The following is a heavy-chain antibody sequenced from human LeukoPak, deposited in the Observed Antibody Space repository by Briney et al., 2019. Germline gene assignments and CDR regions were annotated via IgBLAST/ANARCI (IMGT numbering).Heavy chain of an antibody. Sequence: PGGSLRLSCAASGFTFSSYGMHWVRQAPGKGLEWVAFIRYDGSNKYYADSVKGRFTISRDNSKNTLYLQMNSLRAEDTAVYYCAKSSGWDYYYYYMDVWGKGTTVTVSS. CDR1: GFTFSSYG. J-gene: IGHJ6*03. D-gene: IGHD6-19*01. V-gene: IGHV3-30*02. CDR2: IRYDGSNK. CDR3: AKSSGWDYYYYYMDV.